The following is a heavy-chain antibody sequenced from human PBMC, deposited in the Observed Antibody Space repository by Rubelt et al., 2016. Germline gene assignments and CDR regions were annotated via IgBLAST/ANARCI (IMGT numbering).Heavy chain of an antibody. J-gene: IGHJ4*02. D-gene: IGHD1-26*01. CDR2: IKSGGAT. V-gene: IGHV3-66*02. CDR3: ARGDVNWGSEL. Sequence: VRQAPGKGLEWVGRIKSGGATDYGAPVKGRFTISRDNSKNTLYLQMNSLRAEDTAVYYCARGDVNWGSELWGQGTLVTVSS.